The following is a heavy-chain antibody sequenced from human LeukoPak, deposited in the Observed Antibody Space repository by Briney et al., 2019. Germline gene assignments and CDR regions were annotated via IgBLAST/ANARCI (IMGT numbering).Heavy chain of an antibody. CDR1: GGSIISSTYY. D-gene: IGHD5-18*01. Sequence: SETLSLTCTVSGGSIISSTYYWGWIRQPPGKGLEWTGSIYYTGSTYYNPSLKSRVTISVDTSRNQFSLKLSSVTAADTAMYYCAGSGYSSGYLFDYWGQGTLVTVSS. CDR2: IYYTGST. CDR3: AGSGYSSGYLFDY. J-gene: IGHJ4*02. V-gene: IGHV4-39*07.